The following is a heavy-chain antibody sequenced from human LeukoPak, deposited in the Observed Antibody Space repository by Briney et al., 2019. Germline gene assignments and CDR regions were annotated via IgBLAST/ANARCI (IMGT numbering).Heavy chain of an antibody. CDR2: INHSGST. V-gene: IGHV4-34*01. CDR3: ARGRSIAAAAPNY. J-gene: IGHJ4*02. CDR1: GGSFSGFY. D-gene: IGHD6-13*01. Sequence: SETLSLTCAVYGGSFSGFYWSWIRQPPGKGLEWIGEINHSGSTNYNPSRKSRVTISVDTSKNQFSLKLSSVTAADTAVYYCARGRSIAAAAPNYWGQGTLVTVSS.